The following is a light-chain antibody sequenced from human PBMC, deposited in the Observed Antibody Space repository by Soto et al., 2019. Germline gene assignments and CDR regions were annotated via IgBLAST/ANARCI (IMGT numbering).Light chain of an antibody. J-gene: IGKJ1*01. Sequence: DIQMTQSPSTLSGSVGDRVTITCRASQTISSWLASYQQKPGKAPKLLIYKASTLKSGVPSRFSGSGSGTEFTLTISSLHPDDFATYYCQHYNSYSEAFGQGTKVELK. CDR2: KAS. CDR1: QTISSW. CDR3: QHYNSYSEA. V-gene: IGKV1-5*03.